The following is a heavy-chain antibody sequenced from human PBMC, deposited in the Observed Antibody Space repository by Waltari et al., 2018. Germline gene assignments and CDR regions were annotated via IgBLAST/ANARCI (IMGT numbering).Heavy chain of an antibody. D-gene: IGHD1-26*01. CDR1: GGSFSGYY. J-gene: IGHJ4*02. CDR3: AREGIVGAIGY. V-gene: IGHV4-34*01. Sequence: QVQLQQWGAGLLKPSEPLSLTCAVYGGSFSGYYWSWIRQPPGKGLEWIGEINHSGSTNYNPSLKSRVTISVDTSKNQFSLKLSSVTAADTAVYYCAREGIVGAIGYWGQGTLVTVSS. CDR2: INHSGST.